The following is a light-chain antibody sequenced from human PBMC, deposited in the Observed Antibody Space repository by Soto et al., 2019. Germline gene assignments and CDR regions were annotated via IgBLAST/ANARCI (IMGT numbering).Light chain of an antibody. J-gene: IGLJ1*01. Sequence: QSVLTQPASVSASPGQSITISCTGTSSDVGGTNHVSWYQQHPGRAPKLMIYDVDNWPSGVSHRFSGSKSGNTASLTISGLLAEDEADYYCSSFTSSNTYVFGTGTKLTVL. CDR2: DVD. CDR1: SSDVGGTNH. V-gene: IGLV2-14*03. CDR3: SSFTSSNTYV.